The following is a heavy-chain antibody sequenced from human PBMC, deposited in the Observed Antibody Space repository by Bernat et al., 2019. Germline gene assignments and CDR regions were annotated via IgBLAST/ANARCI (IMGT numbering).Heavy chain of an antibody. Sequence: QVQLQESGPGLVKPSQTLSLTCTVSGGSISSGGYYWSWIRQPPGKGLAWIGYIYYSGSTYYNPSLKSRVTISVDTSKNQFSLKLSSVTAADTAVYYCARAPGGYSGCDYFPDSAYCLDYWGQGTLVTVSS. D-gene: IGHD5-12*01. J-gene: IGHJ4*02. CDR2: IYYSGST. V-gene: IGHV4-31*03. CDR3: ARAPGGYSGCDYFPDSAYCLDY. CDR1: GGSISSGGYY.